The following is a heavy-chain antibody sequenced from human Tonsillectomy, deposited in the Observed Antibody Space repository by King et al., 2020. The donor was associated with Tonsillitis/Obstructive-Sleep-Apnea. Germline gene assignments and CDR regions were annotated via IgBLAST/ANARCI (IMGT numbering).Heavy chain of an antibody. CDR2: IYYSGST. J-gene: IGHJ3*02. D-gene: IGHD7-27*01. V-gene: IGHV4-31*03. CDR1: GGSISSGGYY. CDR3: ARAGAGEGAFDI. Sequence: QLQESGPGLVKPSQTLSLTCTVSGGSISSGGYYWSWIRQHPGKGLEWIGYIYYSGSTYYNPSLKSRVTLSVDTSKNQFSLKLSSVTAADTAVYYCARAGAGEGAFDIWGQGTMVTVSS.